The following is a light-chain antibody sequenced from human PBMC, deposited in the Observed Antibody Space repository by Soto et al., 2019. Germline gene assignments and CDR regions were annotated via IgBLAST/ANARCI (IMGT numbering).Light chain of an antibody. Sequence: DIQMTQSPSSLSASVGDRVTITCQASHDISKYLSWYQQKPGKAPNLLIYDVSKLKTGVASRFSGSGSGTEFTLTITSLQPEDIATYYCQHLDNAPYTFGQGTRLEIK. CDR2: DVS. V-gene: IGKV1-33*01. CDR1: HDISKY. J-gene: IGKJ2*01. CDR3: QHLDNAPYT.